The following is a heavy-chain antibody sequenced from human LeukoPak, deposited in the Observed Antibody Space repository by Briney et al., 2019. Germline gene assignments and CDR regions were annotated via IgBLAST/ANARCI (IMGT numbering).Heavy chain of an antibody. D-gene: IGHD2-15*01. CDR1: GDSVSSNSAA. V-gene: IGHV6-1*01. CDR3: ARVGVIVVVVAASPAWFDP. Sequence: SQTLSLTCAISGDSVSSNSAAWNWIRQSPSRGLEWLGRTYYRSKWYNDYAVSVKSRITINPDTSKNQFSQQLNSVTPEDTAVYYCARVGVIVVVVAASPAWFDPWGQGTLVTVS. J-gene: IGHJ5*02. CDR2: TYYRSKWYN.